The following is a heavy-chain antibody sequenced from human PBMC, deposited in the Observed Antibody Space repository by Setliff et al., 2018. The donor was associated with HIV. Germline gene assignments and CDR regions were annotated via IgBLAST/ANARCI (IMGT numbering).Heavy chain of an antibody. CDR3: ARAVNFDY. CDR1: GESVSGYY. D-gene: IGHD6-19*01. CDR2: INHSGST. Sequence: SETLSLTCAVYGESVSGYYWSWIRQPPGKGLEWIGEINHSGSTNYNPSLKSRVTISVDTSKNQFSLKLTSVTAADTAIYYCARAVNFDYWGQGTQVTVSS. J-gene: IGHJ4*02. V-gene: IGHV4-34*01.